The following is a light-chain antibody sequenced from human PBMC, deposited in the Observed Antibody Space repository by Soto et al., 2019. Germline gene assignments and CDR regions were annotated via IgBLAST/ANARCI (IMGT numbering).Light chain of an antibody. J-gene: IGKJ1*01. V-gene: IGKV3-20*01. CDR3: QQYGSSRA. Sequence: EIVLTQSPGTLSLSPGERATLSCRASQRVTSSYLAWYQQKPGQAPRLLIYRASSRATGIPYMFSGSGSGTDFTLTISRLEPEDFAVYYCQQYGSSRAFGQGTKVEIK. CDR1: QRVTSSY. CDR2: RAS.